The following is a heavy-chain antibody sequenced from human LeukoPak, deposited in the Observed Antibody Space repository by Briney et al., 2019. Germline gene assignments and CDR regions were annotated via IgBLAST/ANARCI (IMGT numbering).Heavy chain of an antibody. D-gene: IGHD3-22*01. V-gene: IGHV3-66*01. CDR3: ARENDKTSSPDAFDI. J-gene: IGHJ3*02. CDR1: GFTVSSNY. Sequence: GGSLRLSCAASGFTVSSNYMSWVRQAPGKGLEWVSVIYSGGSTYYADSVKGRFTISRDNSKNTLYLQMNSLRAEDTAVYYCARENDKTSSPDAFDIRGQGTMVTVSS. CDR2: IYSGGST.